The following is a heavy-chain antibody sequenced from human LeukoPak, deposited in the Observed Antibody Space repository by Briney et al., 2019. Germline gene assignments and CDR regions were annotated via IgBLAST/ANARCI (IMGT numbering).Heavy chain of an antibody. V-gene: IGHV3-30*02. D-gene: IGHD4-17*01. CDR1: GFTFSSYG. Sequence: GGTLRLSCAASGFTFSSYGMSWVRQAPGKGLEWVAFIRYDGSNKYYADSVKGRFTISRDNSKNTLYLQMNSLRAEDTAVYYCAAFSRNYGDYDYWGQGTLVTVSS. J-gene: IGHJ4*02. CDR2: IRYDGSNK. CDR3: AAFSRNYGDYDY.